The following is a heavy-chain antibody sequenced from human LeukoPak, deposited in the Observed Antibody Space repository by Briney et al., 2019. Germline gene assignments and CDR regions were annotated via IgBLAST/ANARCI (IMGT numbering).Heavy chain of an antibody. CDR3: VTDWGDS. J-gene: IGHJ4*02. CDR1: GFTFSSYA. V-gene: IGHV3-7*04. Sequence: GGSLRLSCAASGFTFSSYAMTWVRQAPGKGLEWVGVIKQDGSETYYVDSVKGRFTISRDNAKNSLYLQMNSLRAEDTSLYYCVTDWGDSWGQGTLVTVSS. D-gene: IGHD3-16*01. CDR2: IKQDGSET.